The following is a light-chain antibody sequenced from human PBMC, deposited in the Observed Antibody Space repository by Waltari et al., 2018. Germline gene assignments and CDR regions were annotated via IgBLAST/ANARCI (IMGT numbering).Light chain of an antibody. V-gene: IGKV3-20*01. CDR2: AAS. CDR3: HHYGGSLPNT. CDR1: QSVDNTY. J-gene: IGKJ2*01. Sequence: EIVLTQSPGSLSLSPGERATLSCRASQSVDNTYLAWYQKKPGQAPRLLIFAASSRATGIPDRFSGGGSGTDFTLTISRLEPEDFAVYYCHHYGGSLPNTFGQGTKLEIK.